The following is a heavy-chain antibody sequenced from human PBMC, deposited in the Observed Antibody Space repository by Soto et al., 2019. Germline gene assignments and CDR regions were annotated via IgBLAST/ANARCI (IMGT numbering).Heavy chain of an antibody. CDR2: ISGSGGST. V-gene: IGHV3-23*01. D-gene: IGHD6-19*01. CDR3: AKDRESGIAVAPDAFDI. Sequence: QSGGSLRLSCAASGFTFSSYAMSWVRQAPGKGLEWVSAISGSGGSTYYADSVKGRFTISRDNSKNTLYLQMNSLRAEDTAVYYCAKDRESGIAVAPDAFDIWGQGTMVTVSS. CDR1: GFTFSSYA. J-gene: IGHJ3*02.